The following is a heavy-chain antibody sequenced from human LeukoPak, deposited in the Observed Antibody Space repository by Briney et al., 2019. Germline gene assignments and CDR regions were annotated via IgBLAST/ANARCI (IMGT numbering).Heavy chain of an antibody. V-gene: IGHV3-7*01. J-gene: IGHJ4*02. CDR1: GFTFSSYW. Sequence: GGSLRLSCAASGFTFSSYWMSWVRQAPGKGLEWVANIKQDGSEKYYVDSVKGRFTISRDNAKNSLYLQMNSLRAEDTAVYYCARDSGYDFWSGYFYYFDYWGQGTLVTVSS. D-gene: IGHD3-3*01. CDR2: IKQDGSEK. CDR3: ARDSGYDFWSGYFYYFDY.